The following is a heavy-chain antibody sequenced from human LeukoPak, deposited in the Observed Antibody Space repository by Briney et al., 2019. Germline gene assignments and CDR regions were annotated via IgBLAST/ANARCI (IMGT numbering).Heavy chain of an antibody. CDR1: GCTFTGYY. CDR2: INPNDGGT. J-gene: IGHJ4*02. CDR3: ARGFSIAAADY. Sequence: ASVKVSCKASGCTFTGYYVHWVRQAPGQGLEWMGWINPNDGGTNYAQKFEGRVTMTSDTSISTAYMELSSLRSDDTAVYYCARGFSIAAADYWGQGALVTVSS. V-gene: IGHV1-2*02. D-gene: IGHD6-13*01.